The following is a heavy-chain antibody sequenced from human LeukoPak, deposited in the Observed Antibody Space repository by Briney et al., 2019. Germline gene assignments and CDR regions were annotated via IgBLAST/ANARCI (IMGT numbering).Heavy chain of an antibody. CDR2: IYYSGST. V-gene: IGHV4-59*01. D-gene: IGHD3-10*01. CDR3: ARSELLWFGGVNSGFDY. CDR1: GGSFSSYY. J-gene: IGHJ4*02. Sequence: SETLSLTCTVSGGSFSSYYWSWIRQPPEKGLEWIGYIYYSGSTNYNPSLKSRVTISLDTSKNQFSLKLSSVTAADTAVYYCARSELLWFGGVNSGFDYWAREPWSPSPQ.